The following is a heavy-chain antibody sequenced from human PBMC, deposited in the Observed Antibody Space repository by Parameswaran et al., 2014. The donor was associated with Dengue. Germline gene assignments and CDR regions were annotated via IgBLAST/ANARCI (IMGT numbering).Heavy chain of an antibody. Sequence: WIRQPPGKGLEWVAVISYDGSNKYYADSVKGRFTISRDNSKNTLYLQMNSLRAEDTAVYYCAKDGTHRITIFGVVMDYYYYYGMDVWGQGTTVTVSS. CDR2: ISYDGSNK. J-gene: IGHJ6*02. V-gene: IGHV3-30*18. D-gene: IGHD3-3*01. CDR3: AKDGTHRITIFGVVMDYYYYYGMDV.